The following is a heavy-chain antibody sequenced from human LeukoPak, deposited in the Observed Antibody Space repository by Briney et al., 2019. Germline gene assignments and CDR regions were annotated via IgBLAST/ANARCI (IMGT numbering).Heavy chain of an antibody. D-gene: IGHD4/OR15-4a*01. Sequence: GGSLRLSCAASGFTFTNHWMSWVRQAPGKGLEWVSYTSTNSRYVYYGDSVQGRFTISRDNAENSLFLQMNSLRAEDTAVYYCARESDFNANFDAFDVWGQGTVVTVSS. V-gene: IGHV3-21*01. J-gene: IGHJ3*01. CDR1: GFTFTNHW. CDR2: TSTNSRYV. CDR3: ARESDFNANFDAFDV.